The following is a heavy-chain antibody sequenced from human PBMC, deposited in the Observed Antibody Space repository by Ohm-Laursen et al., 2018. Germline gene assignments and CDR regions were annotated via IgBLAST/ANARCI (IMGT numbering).Heavy chain of an antibody. CDR2: IIPIFGTA. D-gene: IGHD4-23*01. CDR1: GYTFTSYA. V-gene: IGHV1-69*13. Sequence: SVKVSCKVSGYTFTSYAISWVRQAPGQGLEWMGGIIPIFGTANYAQKFQGRVTITADESTSTAYMELSSLRSEDTAVYYCARDTFGGNSEDDYWGQGTLVTVSS. J-gene: IGHJ4*02. CDR3: ARDTFGGNSEDDY.